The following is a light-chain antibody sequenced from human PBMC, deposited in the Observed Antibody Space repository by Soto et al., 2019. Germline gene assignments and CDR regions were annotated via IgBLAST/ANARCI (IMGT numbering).Light chain of an antibody. CDR2: LEGRGNY. J-gene: IGLJ3*02. V-gene: IGLV4-60*03. Sequence: QLVLTQSSSASASLGSSVKLTCTLSSGHSSYIIAWHQQQPGKAPRYLMKLEGRGNYNKGSGVPDRFSGSSSGADRYLTISNLQSEDEANYYCETWDTNPRVFGGGTKVTVL. CDR3: ETWDTNPRV. CDR1: SGHSSYI.